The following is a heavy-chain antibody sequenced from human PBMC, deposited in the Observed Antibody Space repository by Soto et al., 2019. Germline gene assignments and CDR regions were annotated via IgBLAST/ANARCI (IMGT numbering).Heavy chain of an antibody. CDR3: ARDTRRYSSSRRLPGGMDV. CDR2: IIPIFGAA. D-gene: IGHD6-6*01. CDR1: GGTFSSYA. V-gene: IGHV1-69*01. Sequence: QVQLVQSGAEVKKPGSSVKVSCKASGGTFSSYAISWVRQAPGQGLEWMGGIIPIFGAANYAQKFQGRVTITADESTSTAYMELSRLRSEDTAGYYCARDTRRYSSSRRLPGGMDVWGQGTTVTVSS. J-gene: IGHJ6*02.